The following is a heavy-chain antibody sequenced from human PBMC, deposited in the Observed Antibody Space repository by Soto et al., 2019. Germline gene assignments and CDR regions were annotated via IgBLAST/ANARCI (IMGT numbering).Heavy chain of an antibody. J-gene: IGHJ5*02. CDR1: GDSITSGGYY. Sequence: QVQLQVSGPGLVKPSQTLSLTCNVSGDSITSGGYYWSWIRQQPGKGLEWIGYVYHSGSTYYNPSLKSRITMSLDTSKNQFSLKLSSVTVADTAVYYCARQTTIIMPRGVAITYGGPFDPWGQGTLVTVSS. CDR2: VYHSGST. CDR3: ARQTTIIMPRGVAITYGGPFDP. V-gene: IGHV4-31*03. D-gene: IGHD3-10*01.